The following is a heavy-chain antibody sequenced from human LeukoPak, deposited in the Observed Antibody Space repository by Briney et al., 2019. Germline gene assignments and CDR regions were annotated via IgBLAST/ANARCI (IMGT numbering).Heavy chain of an antibody. CDR3: ARSGHCSDTGCYAEGLDY. CDR1: GYTFTRNG. V-gene: IGHV1-18*01. Sequence: GASVKVSCKASGYTFTRNGITWVRQAPGQGLEWMGWISGYNGNTAYAQMFQGRFTMTTDASTSTAYMELSSLRADDTAVYYCARSGHCSDTGCYAEGLDYWGQGTLVTVSS. J-gene: IGHJ4*02. CDR2: ISGYNGNT. D-gene: IGHD2-2*01.